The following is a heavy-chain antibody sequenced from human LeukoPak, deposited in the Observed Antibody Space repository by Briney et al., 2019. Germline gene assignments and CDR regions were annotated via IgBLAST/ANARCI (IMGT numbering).Heavy chain of an antibody. CDR3: ARGARIAAAGDYFDY. CDR2: IIPIFGTA. D-gene: IGHD6-13*01. Sequence: SVKVSCKASGDTFTSYAISWVRQAPGQGLEWMGRIIPIFGTANYAQKFHSRVTITTDESTSTAYMDLSSLRSEDAAVYYCARGARIAAAGDYFDYWGQGTLVTVSS. V-gene: IGHV1-69*05. J-gene: IGHJ4*02. CDR1: GDTFTSYA.